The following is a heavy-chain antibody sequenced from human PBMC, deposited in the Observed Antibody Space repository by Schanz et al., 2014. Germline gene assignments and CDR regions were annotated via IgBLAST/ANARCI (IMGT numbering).Heavy chain of an antibody. CDR3: ARGRAFDY. V-gene: IGHV1-8*02. Sequence: QVQLVQSGAEVKKPGASVKVSCKASGYTFTSSGFSWVRQAPGQGLEWMGWINGYNAHTNYAQKFRGRVTMTRNTSMSTAYIELHILTSEDTAVYYCARGRAFDYWGQGTLVTVSS. CDR1: GYTFTSSG. CDR2: INGYNAHT. J-gene: IGHJ4*02.